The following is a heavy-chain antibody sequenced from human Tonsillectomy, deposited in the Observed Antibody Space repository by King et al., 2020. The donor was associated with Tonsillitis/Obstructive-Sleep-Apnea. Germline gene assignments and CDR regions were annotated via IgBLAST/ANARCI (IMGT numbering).Heavy chain of an antibody. D-gene: IGHD3-22*01. J-gene: IGHJ2*01. CDR3: TTESSSGYYYRYWYFDL. Sequence: VQLVESGGGLVKPGGSLRLSCAASGFTFSNAWMNWVRQAPGKGLEWVGRIKSKTDGGTTDYAAPVKGRFTISRDDSKNTLYLQMNSLKTEDTAVYYCTTESSSGYYYRYWYFDLWGRGTLVTVSS. CDR2: IKSKTDGGTT. CDR1: GFTFSNAW. V-gene: IGHV3-15*07.